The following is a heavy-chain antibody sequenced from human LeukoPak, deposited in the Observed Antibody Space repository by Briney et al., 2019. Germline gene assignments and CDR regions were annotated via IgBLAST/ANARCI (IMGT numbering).Heavy chain of an antibody. J-gene: IGHJ5*02. CDR3: ARVLTDFWSGHYNWFDP. CDR2: IYYSGST. D-gene: IGHD3-3*01. CDR1: GGSISSGGYY. V-gene: IGHV4-31*03. Sequence: SQTLSLTCTVSGGSISSGGYYWSWIRQHPGKGLEWIGYIYYSGSTYYNPSLKSRVTISVDTSKNQFSLKLSSVTAADTAVYYCARVLTDFWSGHYNWFDPWGQGTLVTVSS.